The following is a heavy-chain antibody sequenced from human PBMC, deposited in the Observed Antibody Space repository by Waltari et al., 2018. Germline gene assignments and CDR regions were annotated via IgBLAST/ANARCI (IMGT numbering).Heavy chain of an antibody. V-gene: IGHV1-8*01. CDR3: ARGTGTLRGWFDP. D-gene: IGHD1-7*01. Sequence: QVQLVQSGAEVKKPGASVKVSCQASGYPFTNYDFNWVRQATGQGLEWMGWMNPNTGNTGYAQKFQGRVTMTRNTSITTAYMDLSSLRSEDTAVYYCARGTGTLRGWFDPWGQGSLVTVSS. J-gene: IGHJ5*02. CDR1: GYPFTNYD. CDR2: MNPNTGNT.